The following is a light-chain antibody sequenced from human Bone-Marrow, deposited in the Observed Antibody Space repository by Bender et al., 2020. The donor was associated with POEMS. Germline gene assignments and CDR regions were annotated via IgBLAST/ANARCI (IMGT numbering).Light chain of an antibody. CDR1: SSDIGSYNF. Sequence: QSALTQPASVSGSPGQSITMSCTGTSSDIGSYNFVSWYQQHPGKAPKLMIYEVSTRPSGVSNRFSGSKSGNTASLTISGLQAEDEADYYCCSYAGNRNVFGTGTKVTVL. J-gene: IGLJ1*01. V-gene: IGLV2-23*02. CDR3: CSYAGNRNV. CDR2: EVS.